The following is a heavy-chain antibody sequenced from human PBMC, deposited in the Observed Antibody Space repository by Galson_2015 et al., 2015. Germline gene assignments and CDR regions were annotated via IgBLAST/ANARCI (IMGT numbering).Heavy chain of an antibody. J-gene: IGHJ6*02. D-gene: IGHD1-26*01. CDR1: GYTFTSYG. Sequence: SVKVSCKASGYTFTSYGISWVRQAPGQGLERMGWINPDSGGTNYAQKFQGWVTMTRDTSISTAYMELSRLRSDDTAVYYCARVRSHPTAYYYYGMDVWGQGTTVTVSS. CDR2: INPDSGGT. V-gene: IGHV1-2*04. CDR3: ARVRSHPTAYYYYGMDV.